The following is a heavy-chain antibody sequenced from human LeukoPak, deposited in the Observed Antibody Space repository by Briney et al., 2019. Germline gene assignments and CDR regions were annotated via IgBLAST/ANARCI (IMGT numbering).Heavy chain of an antibody. CDR2: IFHSGST. D-gene: IGHD3-22*01. CDR1: GYSISSGYY. J-gene: IGHJ3*02. V-gene: IGHV4-38-2*02. CDR3: ARDLYDSSGYYYSDAFDI. Sequence: SETLSLTCAVSGYSISSGYYWGWIRPPPGKGLEWIGSIFHSGSTYYNPSLKSRVTISVGTSKNQFSLKLSSVTAADTAVYYCARDLYDSSGYYYSDAFDIWGQGTMVTVSS.